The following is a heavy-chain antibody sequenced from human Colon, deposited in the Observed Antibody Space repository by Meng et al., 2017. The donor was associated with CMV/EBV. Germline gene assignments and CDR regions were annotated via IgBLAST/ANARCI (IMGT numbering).Heavy chain of an antibody. V-gene: IGHV3-53*01. CDR2: IYSGGST. CDR3: ARRIDFWSGYYSPGGLSNGMDV. D-gene: IGHD3-3*01. CDR1: GFTVSSNY. J-gene: IGHJ6*02. Sequence: GGSLRLSCAASGFTVSSNYMSWVRQAPGKGLEWVSVIYSGGSTYYADSVKGRFTISRDNSKNTLYLQMNSLRAEDTAVYYCARRIDFWSGYYSPGGLSNGMDVWGQGTTVT.